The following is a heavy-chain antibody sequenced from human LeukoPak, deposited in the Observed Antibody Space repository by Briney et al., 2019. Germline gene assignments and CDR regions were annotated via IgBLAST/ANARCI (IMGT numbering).Heavy chain of an antibody. J-gene: IGHJ4*02. Sequence: RSLRLSCSASGFTFSDYDMHWVRQATGKGLEWVSAIGTAGDTYYTGSVKGRFTISRENAKNSLYLQMNSLRAGDTAVYYCARVAKERVGGVYYFDYWGQGTLVTVSS. D-gene: IGHD1-1*01. V-gene: IGHV3-13*01. CDR2: IGTAGDT. CDR3: ARVAKERVGGVYYFDY. CDR1: GFTFSDYD.